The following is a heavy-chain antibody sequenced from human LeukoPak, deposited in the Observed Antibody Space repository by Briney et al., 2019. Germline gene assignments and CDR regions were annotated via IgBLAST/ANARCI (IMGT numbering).Heavy chain of an antibody. CDR1: GFTVSSNY. Sequence: GGSLRLSCAASGFTVSSNYMSWVRQAPGKGLEWVSVIYSGCSTYYADSVKGRFTISRDNSKNTLFLQMNSLRPEDTAVYYCVRSVFGSPDYWGQGTLVTVSS. V-gene: IGHV3-66*01. D-gene: IGHD3-10*01. J-gene: IGHJ4*02. CDR3: VRSVFGSPDY. CDR2: IYSGCST.